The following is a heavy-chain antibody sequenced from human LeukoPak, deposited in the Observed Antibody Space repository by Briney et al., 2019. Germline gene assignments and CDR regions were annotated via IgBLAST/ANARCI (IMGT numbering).Heavy chain of an antibody. CDR2: MNPNSGGT. CDR3: ARASYNWNDWGPFDY. CDR1: GYTFTSYD. Sequence: ASVKVSCKASGYTFTSYDINWVRQATGQGLEWMGWMNPNSGGTNYAQKFQGWVTMTRDTSISTAYMELSRLRSDDTAVYYCARASYNWNDWGPFDYWGQGTLVTVSS. D-gene: IGHD1-20*01. J-gene: IGHJ4*02. V-gene: IGHV1-2*04.